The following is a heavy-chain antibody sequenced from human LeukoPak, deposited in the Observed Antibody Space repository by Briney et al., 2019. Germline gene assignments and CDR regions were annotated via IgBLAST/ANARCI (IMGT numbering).Heavy chain of an antibody. CDR2: IKQDGSEK. J-gene: IGHJ6*02. Sequence: GGSLRLSCAASGFTFSSYWMSWVRQAPGKGLEWVANIKQDGSEKYYVDSVKGRFTISRDNSKNTLYLQMNSLRAEDTAVYYCAKDLEVVPAAPYYYYGMDVWGQGTTVTVSS. D-gene: IGHD2-2*01. CDR1: GFTFSSYW. V-gene: IGHV3-7*01. CDR3: AKDLEVVPAAPYYYYGMDV.